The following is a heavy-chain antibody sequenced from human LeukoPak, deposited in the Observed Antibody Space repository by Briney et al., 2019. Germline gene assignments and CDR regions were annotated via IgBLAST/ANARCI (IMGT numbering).Heavy chain of an antibody. CDR2: INPSGGST. CDR3: ARDNSVEDTAWWFDP. CDR1: GYIFTSYY. Sequence: ASVKVSCKTSGYIFTSYYIHWVRQAPGQGPEWMGIINPSGGSTNYAQKFQGRVTMTRDMSTSTDYMELSSLRSEDTAVYYCARDNSVEDTAWWFDPWGQGTLVTVSS. D-gene: IGHD4-23*01. J-gene: IGHJ5*02. V-gene: IGHV1-46*01.